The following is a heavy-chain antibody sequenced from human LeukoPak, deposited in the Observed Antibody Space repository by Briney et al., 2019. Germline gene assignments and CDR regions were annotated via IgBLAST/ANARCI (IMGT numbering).Heavy chain of an antibody. CDR1: GFTFGDYA. V-gene: IGHV3-49*04. CDR3: TRDYTALDY. Sequence: PGGSLRLSCTASGFTFGDYAMSWVRQAPGKGLEWVGFIRSKAYGGTTEYAASVKGRFTISRDDSKSIAYLQMNSLKTEDTAVYYCTRDYTALDYWGQGTLVTVSS. CDR2: IRSKAYGGTT. J-gene: IGHJ4*02. D-gene: IGHD5-18*01.